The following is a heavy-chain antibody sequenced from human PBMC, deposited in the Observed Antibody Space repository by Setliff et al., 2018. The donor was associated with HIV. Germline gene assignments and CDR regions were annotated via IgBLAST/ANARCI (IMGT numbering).Heavy chain of an antibody. CDR2: IYTSGST. V-gene: IGHV4-61*02. CDR3: AREDYYYYGMDV. Sequence: PSETLSLTCTVSGGSISSGSYYWSWIRQPAGKGLEWIGRIYTSGSTNYNPSLKSRVTISVDTSKNQFSLKLTSVTAADTALYYCAREDYYYYGMDVWGQGTTVTVSS. J-gene: IGHJ6*02. CDR1: GGSISSGSYY.